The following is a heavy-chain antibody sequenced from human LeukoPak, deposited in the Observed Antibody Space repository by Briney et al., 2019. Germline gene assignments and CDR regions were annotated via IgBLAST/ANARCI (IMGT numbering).Heavy chain of an antibody. J-gene: IGHJ4*02. D-gene: IGHD6-19*01. Sequence: GGSLRLSCTASGFTFGDYAMSWFRQVPGKGLEWVGFIRSKAYGGTTEYAASVKGRFTISRDDSKSIAYLQMNSLKTEDTAVYYCTRDGRWQWLPSSFYFDYWGQGTLVTVSS. CDR2: IRSKAYGGTT. CDR3: TRDGRWQWLPSSFYFDY. V-gene: IGHV3-49*03. CDR1: GFTFGDYA.